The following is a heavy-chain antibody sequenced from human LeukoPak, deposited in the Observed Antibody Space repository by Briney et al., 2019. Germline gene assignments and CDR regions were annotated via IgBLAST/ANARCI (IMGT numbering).Heavy chain of an antibody. D-gene: IGHD6-25*01. V-gene: IGHV1-18*01. Sequence: ASVKVSCKASGYTFTSYGISWERQAPGQGLEWMGWISAYNGATNYAQKFQGRVTMTTDTSTSTAYMELRSLRSDDTAVYYCARDRRSGPSYFDHWGQGTLVTVSS. CDR1: GYTFTSYG. CDR2: ISAYNGAT. J-gene: IGHJ4*02. CDR3: ARDRRSGPSYFDH.